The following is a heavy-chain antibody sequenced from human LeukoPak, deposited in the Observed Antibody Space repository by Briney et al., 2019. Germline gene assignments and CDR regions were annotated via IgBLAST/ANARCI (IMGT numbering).Heavy chain of an antibody. D-gene: IGHD6-19*01. CDR2: ISWNSGSI. J-gene: IGHJ4*02. Sequence: PGGSLRLSCAASGFTFDDYAMHWVRQAPGKGLEWVSGISWNSGSIGYVDSVRGRFTISRDNAKNSLYLQMNSLRAEDTALYYCAKDSDVTGRSGWSFDYWGQGTLVTVSS. V-gene: IGHV3-9*01. CDR3: AKDSDVTGRSGWSFDY. CDR1: GFTFDDYA.